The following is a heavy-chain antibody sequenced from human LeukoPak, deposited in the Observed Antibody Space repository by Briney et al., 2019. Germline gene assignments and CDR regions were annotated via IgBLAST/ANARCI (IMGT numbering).Heavy chain of an antibody. CDR1: GFTFSSYS. CDR2: ISSSSSYI. CDR3: ASSTSSLSEFDY. D-gene: IGHD2-2*01. J-gene: IGHJ4*02. Sequence: GGSLRLSCAASGFTFSSYSMNWVRQAPGKGLEWVSSISSSSSYIYYADSVKGRFTISRDNAKNSLYLQMNSLRAEDTAVYYCASSTSSLSEFDYWGQGTLVTVSS. V-gene: IGHV3-21*01.